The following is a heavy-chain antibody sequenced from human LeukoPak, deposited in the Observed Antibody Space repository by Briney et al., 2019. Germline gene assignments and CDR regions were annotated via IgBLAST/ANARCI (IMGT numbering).Heavy chain of an antibody. CDR3: ARGIPRGHYYDSSGYRFDY. V-gene: IGHV4-34*01. Sequence: SETLSLTCAVYGGSFSGYYWSWIRQPPGKGLEWIGEINHSGSTNYNPSLKSRVTISVDTSKNQFSLELSSVTAADTAVYYCARGIPRGHYYDSSGYRFDYWGQGTLVTVSS. J-gene: IGHJ4*02. D-gene: IGHD3-22*01. CDR1: GGSFSGYY. CDR2: INHSGST.